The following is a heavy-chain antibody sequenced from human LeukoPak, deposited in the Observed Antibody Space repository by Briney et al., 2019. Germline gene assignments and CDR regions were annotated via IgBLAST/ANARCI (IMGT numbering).Heavy chain of an antibody. Sequence: GRSLRLSCAASGFTFSSYGMHWVRQAPGKGLEWVAVISYDGSNKYYAKNTLYLQMNSLRAEDTAVYYCAKEGGSSWAPDAFDIWGQGTMVTVSP. D-gene: IGHD6-13*01. CDR3: AKEGGSSWAPDAFDI. CDR1: GFTFSSYG. J-gene: IGHJ3*02. V-gene: IGHV3-30*18. CDR2: ISYDGSNK.